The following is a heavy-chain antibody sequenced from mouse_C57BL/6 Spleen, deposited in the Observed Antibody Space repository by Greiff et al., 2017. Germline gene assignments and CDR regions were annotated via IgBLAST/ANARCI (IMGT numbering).Heavy chain of an antibody. Sequence: VQLQQPGAELVKPGASVKLSCKASGYTFTSYWMPWVKQRPGQGLEWIGMIHPNSGSTNYNEKFKSKATLTVDKSSSTAYMQLSSLTSEASAVYYCATFYYDCDFDYWGQGTTLTVSS. CDR3: ATFYYDCDFDY. CDR1: GYTFTSYW. J-gene: IGHJ2*01. CDR2: IHPNSGST. D-gene: IGHD2-4*01. V-gene: IGHV1-64*01.